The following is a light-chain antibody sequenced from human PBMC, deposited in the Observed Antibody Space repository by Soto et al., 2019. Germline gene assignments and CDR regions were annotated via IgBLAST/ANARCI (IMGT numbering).Light chain of an antibody. J-gene: IGKJ2*01. Sequence: EILMTQSPATLSVSPGERATLSCRASQTVTGALAGYQQKPGQAPRLLIYGASTRATGIPDRFSGSGSGTEFTLTISSLQSEDFAVYYCQQYNDWPPYTFGQGTNGEIK. CDR2: GAS. V-gene: IGKV3-15*01. CDR3: QQYNDWPPYT. CDR1: QTVTGA.